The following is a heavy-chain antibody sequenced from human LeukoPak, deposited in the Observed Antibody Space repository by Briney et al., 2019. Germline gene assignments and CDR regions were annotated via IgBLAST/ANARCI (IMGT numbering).Heavy chain of an antibody. CDR2: IYHSGNT. CDR1: GAFISGSNW. D-gene: IGHD6-19*01. CDR3: ASASSGWYDAFDV. J-gene: IGHJ3*01. V-gene: IGHV4-4*02. Sequence: PSETLSLTCAVSGAFISGSNWWSWVRQPPGKGLEWIGEIYHSGNTNYNPSLKGRVTISVDKSKNQFSLKLSSVTAADTAVYYCASASSGWYDAFDVWGQGTMVMVSS.